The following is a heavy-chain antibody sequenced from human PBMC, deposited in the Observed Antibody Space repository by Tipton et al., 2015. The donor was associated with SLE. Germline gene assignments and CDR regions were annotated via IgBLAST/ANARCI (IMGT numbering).Heavy chain of an antibody. CDR1: GGSIRSSRHF. J-gene: IGHJ4*02. D-gene: IGHD2-8*01. CDR3: ARGYCSDGVCYGFGCFDY. CDR2: LYYSGNA. Sequence: TLSLTCTVSGGSIRSSRHFWGWIRQPPGKGLEWIGVLYYSGNAYYNPSLKSPVTLSIDTSKNQFSLKMRSVTAADTAVYFCARGYCSDGVCYGFGCFDYWCQGILATVSS. V-gene: IGHV4-39*07.